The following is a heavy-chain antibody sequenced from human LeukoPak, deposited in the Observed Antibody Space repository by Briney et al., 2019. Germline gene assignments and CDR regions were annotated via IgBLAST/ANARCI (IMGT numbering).Heavy chain of an antibody. CDR3: AGRNYYDSSGYPGAFDI. V-gene: IGHV1-2*06. Sequence: ASVKVSCKASGGTFSSYTVSWVRQAPGQGLEWMGRINPNSGGTNYAQKFQGRVTMTRDTSISTAYMELSRLRSDDTAVYYCAGRNYYDSSGYPGAFDIWGQGTMVTVSS. D-gene: IGHD3-22*01. CDR1: GGTFSSYT. CDR2: INPNSGGT. J-gene: IGHJ3*02.